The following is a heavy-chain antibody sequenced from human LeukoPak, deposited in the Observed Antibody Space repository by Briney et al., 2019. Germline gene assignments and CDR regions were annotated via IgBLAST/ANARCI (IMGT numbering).Heavy chain of an antibody. CDR3: ARGPGSYGHIDY. Sequence: PSETLSLTCTVSGGSISSDYWSWIRQPPGKGLEWIGYFYYSGSTNYNPSLKSRVTISVDTSKNQFSLKLSSVTAADTAVYYCARGPGSYGHIDYRGQGTLVTVSS. J-gene: IGHJ4*02. CDR1: GGSISSDY. V-gene: IGHV4-59*01. D-gene: IGHD1-26*01. CDR2: FYYSGST.